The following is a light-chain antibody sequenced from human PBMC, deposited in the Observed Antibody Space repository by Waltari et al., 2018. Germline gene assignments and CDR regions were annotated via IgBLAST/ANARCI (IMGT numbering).Light chain of an antibody. CDR1: QSVSTY. J-gene: IGKJ3*01. Sequence: EIVLTQSPATLSLSPGERASLSCRASQSVSTYLAWYQQKPSQAPMLLIYAASNRATGIPARFSGSGSGTDFTLTISSLEPEDFAIYYCQQRSNLPPFTFGPGTKVDIK. CDR2: AAS. V-gene: IGKV3-11*01. CDR3: QQRSNLPPFT.